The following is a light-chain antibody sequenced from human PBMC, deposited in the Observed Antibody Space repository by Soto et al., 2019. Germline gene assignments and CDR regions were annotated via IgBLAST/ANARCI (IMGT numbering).Light chain of an antibody. V-gene: IGLV1-40*01. Sequence: QSVLTQPPSVYGAPGQRITISCTGSSSNIGARYDVHWYRQLPGAAPKLLLYGDNNRPSGVPDRFSGSKSGASASLAITGLQADDEADYYCQSYDSSRNRVFGTGTKVTVL. CDR2: GDN. J-gene: IGLJ1*01. CDR3: QSYDSSRNRV. CDR1: SSNIGARYD.